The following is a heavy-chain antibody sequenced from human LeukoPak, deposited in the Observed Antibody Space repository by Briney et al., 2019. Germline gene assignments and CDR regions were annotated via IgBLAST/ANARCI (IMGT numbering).Heavy chain of an antibody. J-gene: IGHJ3*02. CDR2: IYYGGST. Sequence: SETLSLTCTVSGGSISSYYWSWIRQPPGKGLEWIGYIYYGGSTNYNPSLKSRVTISVDTSKNQFSLKLSSVTAADTAVYYCARVGSYGSGRRYDAFDIWGQGTMVTVSS. CDR3: ARVGSYGSGRRYDAFDI. V-gene: IGHV4-59*01. CDR1: GGSISSYY. D-gene: IGHD3-10*01.